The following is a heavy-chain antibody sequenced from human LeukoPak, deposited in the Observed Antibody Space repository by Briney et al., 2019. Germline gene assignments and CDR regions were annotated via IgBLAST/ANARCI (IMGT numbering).Heavy chain of an antibody. CDR1: GASVSSVFYY. J-gene: IGHJ4*02. CDR3: ARNYYDSTGYLPGLFDY. CDR2: IYYSGST. D-gene: IGHD3-22*01. V-gene: IGHV4-61*01. Sequence: SETLSLTCTVSGASVSSVFYYCSWVRQPPGRGLGWTGYIYYSGSTNYNPSLTSRVTILVDTSKNQFSLRLSSVTAADTAVYYCARNYYDSTGYLPGLFDYWGQGTLVTVSS.